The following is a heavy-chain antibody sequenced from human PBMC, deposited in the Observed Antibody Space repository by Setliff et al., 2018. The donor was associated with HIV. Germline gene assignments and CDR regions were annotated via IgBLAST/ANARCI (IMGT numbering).Heavy chain of an antibody. J-gene: IGHJ5*02. D-gene: IGHD4-17*01. Sequence: GASVKVSCKTSGYNFENYAINWVRQGPGQGLEWMGWINANSGSPTYAQAFTGRFFFSVDTAVATAYLQINNLKTEDTAVYFCARGLYGDYGGDLNWLDPWGHGTRVTVSS. CDR3: ARGLYGDYGGDLNWLDP. CDR2: INANSGSP. CDR1: GYNFENYA. V-gene: IGHV7-4-1*02.